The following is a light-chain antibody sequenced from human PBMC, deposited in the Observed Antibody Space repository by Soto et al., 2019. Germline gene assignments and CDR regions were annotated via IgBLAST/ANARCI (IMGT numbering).Light chain of an antibody. J-gene: IGKJ2*01. CDR3: QQYNNWPYT. CDR2: GAS. Sequence: EIVMTQSPVTLSVSPGEGATLSCRASQSVNSNLAWYQQKPGQAPRLLIYGASTRHTGVAATFSGSGSGTEFTLTIDSLQSEDFAVYYCQQYNNWPYTFGQGTKLEIK. CDR1: QSVNSN. V-gene: IGKV3-15*01.